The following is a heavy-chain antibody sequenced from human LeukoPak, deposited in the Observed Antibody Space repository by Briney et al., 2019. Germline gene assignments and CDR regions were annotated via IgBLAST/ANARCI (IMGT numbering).Heavy chain of an antibody. V-gene: IGHV3-48*04. CDR1: GFTFSSYA. D-gene: IGHD4-17*01. J-gene: IGHJ4*02. Sequence: GRSLRLSCAASGFTFSSYAMHWVRQAPGKGLEWVSYISSSSSTIYYADSVKGRFTTSRDNAKNSLYLQMNSLRAEDTAVYYCARRINYGSDYWGQGTLVTVSS. CDR3: ARRINYGSDY. CDR2: ISSSSSTI.